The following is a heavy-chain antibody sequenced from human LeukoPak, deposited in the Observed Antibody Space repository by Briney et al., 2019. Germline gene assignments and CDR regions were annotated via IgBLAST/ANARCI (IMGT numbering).Heavy chain of an antibody. J-gene: IGHJ4*02. CDR3: AKLLGDVTTFDY. CDR2: INQGGSVR. CDR1: GFSFSTSR. V-gene: IGHV3-7*01. D-gene: IGHD1-26*01. Sequence: PGGSLRLSCGASGFSFSTSRVTWVRQPPGKGLEGVASINQGGSVRHYVDSVKGRFTISRDNSKNSLSLQMSSLRAEDTAVYYCAKLLGDVTTFDYWGQGALVTVSS.